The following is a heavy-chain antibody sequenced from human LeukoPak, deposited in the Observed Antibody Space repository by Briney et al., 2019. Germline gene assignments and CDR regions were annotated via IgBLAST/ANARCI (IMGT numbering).Heavy chain of an antibody. V-gene: IGHV3-33*01. CDR3: AREGQGYCSSTSCSAYFGC. Sequence: GRSLRLSCAASGFTFRSYGMHWVRQAPGKGLEWVALIWYDGSNKYYADSVKGRFTISRDNSKNTLYLQMNSLRAEDTAVYYCAREGQGYCSSTSCSAYFGCWGQGTLVTVSS. CDR1: GFTFRSYG. D-gene: IGHD2-2*01. J-gene: IGHJ4*02. CDR2: IWYDGSNK.